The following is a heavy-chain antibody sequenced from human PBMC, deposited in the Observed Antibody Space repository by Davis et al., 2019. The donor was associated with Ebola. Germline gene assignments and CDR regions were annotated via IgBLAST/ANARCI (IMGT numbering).Heavy chain of an antibody. Sequence: PGGSLRLSCAASGFTFDDYAMHWVRQAPGKGLEWVSGISWNSGSIGYADSVKGRFTISRDNAKNSLYLQMNSLRDEDTAVYYCARVEGELIWGQGTMVTVSS. CDR3: ARVEGELI. CDR2: ISWNSGSI. D-gene: IGHD1-7*01. CDR1: GFTFDDYA. J-gene: IGHJ3*02. V-gene: IGHV3-9*01.